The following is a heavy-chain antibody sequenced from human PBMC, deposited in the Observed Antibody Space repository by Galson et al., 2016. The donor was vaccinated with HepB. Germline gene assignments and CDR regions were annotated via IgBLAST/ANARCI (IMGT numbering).Heavy chain of an antibody. Sequence: SLRLSCAASGFTFSSYWMTWVRQAPGKGLERVANIKQDGSEEYYVDSVKGRFTISRDSAENSLYLQMNSLRPEDTAVYYCATAVRGSPFDYWGQGTLVTVSS. J-gene: IGHJ4*02. V-gene: IGHV3-7*02. CDR1: GFTFSSYW. CDR3: ATAVRGSPFDY. D-gene: IGHD3-10*01. CDR2: IKQDGSEE.